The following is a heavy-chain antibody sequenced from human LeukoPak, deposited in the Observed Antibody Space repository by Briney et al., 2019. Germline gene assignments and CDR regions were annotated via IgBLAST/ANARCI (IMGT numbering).Heavy chain of an antibody. CDR3: ARVCGGDCSTDY. CDR1: GFTFSSYW. D-gene: IGHD2-21*02. J-gene: IGHJ4*02. CDR2: IKQDGSEK. V-gene: IGHV3-7*03. Sequence: GGSLRLYCAASGFTFSSYWMSWVRQAPGKGLEWVAVIKQDGSEKYYVDSVKGRFTISRDNAKNSLFLQMNSLRAEDTAVYYCARVCGGDCSTDYWGQGTLVTVSS.